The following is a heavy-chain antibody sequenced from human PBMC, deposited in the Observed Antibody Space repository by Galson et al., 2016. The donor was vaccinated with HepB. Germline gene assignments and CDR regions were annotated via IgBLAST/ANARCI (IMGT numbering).Heavy chain of an antibody. CDR2: ISSTSSSI. Sequence: SLRLSCAASGFTFSSHNMNWVRQAPGQGLEWVSSISSTSSSIYYADSLQGRFTISRDNAKNSLFLQMSSLRVADTAVYYCARGLGYCDSSSCQRADAFDIWGQGTMVTVSS. D-gene: IGHD2-2*01. CDR3: ARGLGYCDSSSCQRADAFDI. CDR1: GFTFSSHN. V-gene: IGHV3-21*01. J-gene: IGHJ3*02.